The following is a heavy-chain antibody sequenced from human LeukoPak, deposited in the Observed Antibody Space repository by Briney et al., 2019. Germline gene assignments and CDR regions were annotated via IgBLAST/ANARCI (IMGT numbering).Heavy chain of an antibody. CDR3: ARDNTAMARDY. J-gene: IGHJ4*02. V-gene: IGHV3-21*01. CDR1: GFTFSSYS. D-gene: IGHD5-18*01. Sequence: GGSLRLSCAASGFTFSSYSMNWIRQPPGKGLEWVSSISSSSSYIYYADSVKGRFTISRDNAKTSLYLQMNSLRAEDTAVYYCARDNTAMARDYWGQGTLVTVSS. CDR2: ISSSSSYI.